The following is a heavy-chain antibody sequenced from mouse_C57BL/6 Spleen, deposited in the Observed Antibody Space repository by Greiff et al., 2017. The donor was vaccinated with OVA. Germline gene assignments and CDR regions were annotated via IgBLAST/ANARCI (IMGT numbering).Heavy chain of an antibody. V-gene: IGHV1-39*01. J-gene: IGHJ1*03. Sequence: VQLQQSGPELVKPGASVKISCKASGYSFTDYNMNWVKQSNGKSLEWIGVINPNYGTTSYNQKFKGKATLTVDQSSSKAYMQLNSLTSEDSAVYYCAGQLGRERYFDVWGTGTTVTVSS. CDR3: AGQLGRERYFDV. CDR1: GYSFTDYN. D-gene: IGHD4-1*02. CDR2: INPNYGTT.